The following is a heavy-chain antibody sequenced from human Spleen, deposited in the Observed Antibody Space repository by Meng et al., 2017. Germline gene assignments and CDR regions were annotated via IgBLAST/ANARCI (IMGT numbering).Heavy chain of an antibody. CDR1: GFTFSSYA. V-gene: IGHV3-23*01. Sequence: GESLKISCAASGFTFSSYAMSWVRQAPGKGLEWVSAISGSGGSTYYADSVKGRFTISRDNSKNTLYLQMNSLRAEDTAVYYCAKGGGATRDYFDYWGQGTLVTVSS. D-gene: IGHD1-26*01. CDR3: AKGGGATRDYFDY. J-gene: IGHJ4*02. CDR2: ISGSGGST.